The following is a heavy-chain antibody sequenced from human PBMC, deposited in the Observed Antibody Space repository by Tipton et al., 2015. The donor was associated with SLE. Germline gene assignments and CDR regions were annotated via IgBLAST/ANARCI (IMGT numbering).Heavy chain of an antibody. CDR1: GYTFTSYG. D-gene: IGHD3-22*01. Sequence: QLVQSGAEVKKPGASVKVSCKASGYTFTSYGISWVRQAHEQGLEWMGWISTYNGNTNYAQNLQGRVTMTTDTSTSTAYMELRSLRSDDTAVYYCARTRYYDSSGYSLFDYWGQGSLVTVSS. CDR2: ISTYNGNT. CDR3: ARTRYYDSSGYSLFDY. V-gene: IGHV1-18*01. J-gene: IGHJ4*01.